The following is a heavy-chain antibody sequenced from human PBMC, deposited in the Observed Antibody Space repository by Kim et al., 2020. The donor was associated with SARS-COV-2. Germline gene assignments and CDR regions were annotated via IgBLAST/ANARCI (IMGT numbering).Heavy chain of an antibody. CDR1: GFTFDDYA. CDR2: ISWNSGSI. CDR3: AKDRLQWLATLHHSLGRGDAFDI. J-gene: IGHJ3*02. V-gene: IGHV3-9*01. Sequence: GGSLRLSCAASGFTFDDYAMHWVRQAPGKGLEWVSGISWNSGSIGYADSVKGRFTISRDNAKNSLYLQMNSLRAEDTALYYCAKDRLQWLATLHHSLGRGDAFDIWGQGTMVTVSS. D-gene: IGHD6-19*01.